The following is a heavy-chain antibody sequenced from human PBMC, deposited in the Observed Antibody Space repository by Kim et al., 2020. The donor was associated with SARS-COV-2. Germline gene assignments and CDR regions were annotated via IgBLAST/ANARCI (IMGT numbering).Heavy chain of an antibody. CDR1: GFTFSSYA. J-gene: IGHJ6*02. CDR3: ARDLVYSLGLSYYYYYGMDV. V-gene: IGHV3-30*04. D-gene: IGHD1-26*01. CDR2: ISYDGSNK. Sequence: GGSLRLSCAASGFTFSSYAMHWVRQAPGKGLEWVAVISYDGSNKYYADSVKGRFTISRDNSKNTLYLQMNSLRAEDTAVYYCARDLVYSLGLSYYYYYGMDVWGQGTTVTVSS.